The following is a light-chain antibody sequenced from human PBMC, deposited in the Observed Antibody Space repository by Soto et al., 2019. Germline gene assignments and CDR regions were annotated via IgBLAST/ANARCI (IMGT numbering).Light chain of an antibody. Sequence: EIVLTQSPATLSLSPGERATLSCRASQSVGSYLAWYQQKPGQAPRLLIYDASNRVTGIPARLSGSGSGTDFTLTIISLEPEDSAVYYCQQRSDWPTFGQGTKVEIK. CDR2: DAS. CDR3: QQRSDWPT. CDR1: QSVGSY. V-gene: IGKV3-11*01. J-gene: IGKJ1*01.